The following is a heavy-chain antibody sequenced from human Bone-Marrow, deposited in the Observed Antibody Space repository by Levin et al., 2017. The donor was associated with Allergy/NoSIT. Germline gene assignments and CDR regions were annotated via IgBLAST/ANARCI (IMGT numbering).Heavy chain of an antibody. D-gene: IGHD2-15*01. Sequence: LRLSCTVSGGSISSGDYYWSWIRQPPGKGLEWIGYIYYSGSTYYNPSLKSRVTISVDTSKNQFSLKLSSVTAADTAVYYCATHLHCSGGSCYSRPFQHWGQGTLVTVSS. J-gene: IGHJ1*01. CDR2: IYYSGST. V-gene: IGHV4-30-4*01. CDR3: ATHLHCSGGSCYSRPFQH. CDR1: GGSISSGDYY.